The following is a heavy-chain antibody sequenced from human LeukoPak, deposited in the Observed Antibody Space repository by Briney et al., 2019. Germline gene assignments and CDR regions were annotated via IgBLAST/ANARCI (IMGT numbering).Heavy chain of an antibody. Sequence: GGSLRLSCAAAGFTFSKFAMHWVRQAPGKGLEWVAVVSYDGSYKYYADSVKGRFTISRDNSKNTLYLQMNSLRAEDTAVYYCAKDGEDIVVVPAAIANYYYYMDVWGKGTTVTISS. CDR3: AKDGEDIVVVPAAIANYYYYMDV. CDR1: GFTFSKFA. V-gene: IGHV3-30*04. CDR2: VSYDGSYK. D-gene: IGHD2-2*01. J-gene: IGHJ6*03.